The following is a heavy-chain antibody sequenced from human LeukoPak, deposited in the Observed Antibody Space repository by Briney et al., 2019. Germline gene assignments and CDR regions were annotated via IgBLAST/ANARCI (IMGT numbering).Heavy chain of an antibody. D-gene: IGHD4-17*01. V-gene: IGHV4-30-2*01. CDR2: IYHSGST. CDR1: GGSISSGGYS. CDR3: ARDQYGDNGEYWFDP. J-gene: IGHJ5*02. Sequence: SETLSLTCAVSGGSISSGGYSWSWIRQPPGTGLEWIGYIYHSGSTYYNPSLKSRVTISVDRSKNQFSLKLSSVAAADTAVYYCARDQYGDNGEYWFDPWGQGTLVTVSS.